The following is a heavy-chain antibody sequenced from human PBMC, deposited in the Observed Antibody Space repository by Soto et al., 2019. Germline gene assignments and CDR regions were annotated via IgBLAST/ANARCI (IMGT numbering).Heavy chain of an antibody. D-gene: IGHD1-26*01. CDR3: ARDGGRHSGGIDY. V-gene: IGHV1-69*01. Sequence: QVQLVQSGAEVKKPGSSGKVSCKASGGTFSSYSINWVRQAPGQGLEWMGEIIPIFGTANYAQKFQGRVTITADESTSTAYMALSSMRSEDTAVYYCARDGGRHSGGIDYWGQGTLVTVSS. J-gene: IGHJ4*02. CDR2: IIPIFGTA. CDR1: GGTFSSYS.